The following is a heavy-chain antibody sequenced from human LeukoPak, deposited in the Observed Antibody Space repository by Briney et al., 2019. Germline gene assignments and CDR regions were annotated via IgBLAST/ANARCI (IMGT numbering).Heavy chain of an antibody. CDR2: IKNDGSDK. CDR3: ARSITAAYLDY. V-gene: IGHV3-7*01. CDR1: GFMFDDYT. Sequence: PGGSLRLACAASGFMFDDYTMHWVRQSPGKGLEWVGNIKNDGSDKFYVDSVKGRFTISRDNAKDSLYLEMNSLRAEDTAVYYCARSITAAYLDYWGQGTLVTVSS. D-gene: IGHD6-13*01. J-gene: IGHJ4*02.